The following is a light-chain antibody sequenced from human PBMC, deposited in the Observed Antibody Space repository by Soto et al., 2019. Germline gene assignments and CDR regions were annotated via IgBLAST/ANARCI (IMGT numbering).Light chain of an antibody. J-gene: IGLJ2*01. CDR3: TSYTSSNTVV. Sequence: QSVRTQPASVSGSPGQSITISCTGTSSDVGGYDYVSWYQQHPGKAPKLMIYEVSNRPSGVSSRFSGSKSGNTASLTISGLQAEDEADYYCTSYTSSNTVVFGGGTKVTVL. CDR2: EVS. V-gene: IGLV2-14*01. CDR1: SSDVGGYDY.